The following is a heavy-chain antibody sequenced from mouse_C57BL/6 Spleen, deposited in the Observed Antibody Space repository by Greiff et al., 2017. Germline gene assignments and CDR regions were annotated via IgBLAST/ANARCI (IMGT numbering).Heavy chain of an antibody. D-gene: IGHD1-1*01. CDR1: GYTFTDYN. Sequence: VQLKQSGPELVKPGASVKIPCKASGYTFTDYNMDWVKQSHGKSLEWIGDINPNNGGTIYNQKFKGKATLTVDKSSSTAYMELRSLTSEDTAVYYCARGGDYGSSYSWYFDVWGTGTTVTVSS. CDR2: INPNNGGT. J-gene: IGHJ1*03. CDR3: ARGGDYGSSYSWYFDV. V-gene: IGHV1-18*01.